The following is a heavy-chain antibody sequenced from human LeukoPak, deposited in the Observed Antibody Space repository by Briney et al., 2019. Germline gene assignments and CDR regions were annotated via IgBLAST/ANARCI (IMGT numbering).Heavy chain of an antibody. D-gene: IGHD6-19*01. J-gene: IGHJ4*02. V-gene: IGHV3-23*01. Sequence: GGSLRLSSAASGFTFSSYAMSSVRQAPGKGLEWLSAISGSGGSTYYADSVKGRFTISRDNSKNTLYLQMNSLRAEDTAVYYCAKDPMAIAVAGTDYWGQGTLVTVSS. CDR2: ISGSGGST. CDR1: GFTFSSYA. CDR3: AKDPMAIAVAGTDY.